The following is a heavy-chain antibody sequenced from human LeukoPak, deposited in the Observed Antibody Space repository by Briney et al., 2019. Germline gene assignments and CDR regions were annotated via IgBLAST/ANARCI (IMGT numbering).Heavy chain of an antibody. J-gene: IGHJ4*02. CDR1: GGSISSYY. D-gene: IGHD3-10*01. V-gene: IGHV4-59*01. CDR2: IYYSGST. Sequence: SETLSLTCTVSGGSISSYYWSWLRQPPGKGLEWIGYIYYSGSTNYNPSLKSRVTISVDTSKNQFSLKLSSVTAADTAVYYCARAEYYVSGSYLDYFAYWGQGTLVTVSS. CDR3: ARAEYYVSGSYLDYFAY.